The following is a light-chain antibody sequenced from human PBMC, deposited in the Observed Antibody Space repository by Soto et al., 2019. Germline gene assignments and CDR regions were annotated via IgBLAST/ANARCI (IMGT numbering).Light chain of an antibody. Sequence: SVFTQSPRTKSLSPGQRATLSCRASQSVRVNNLAWYQQKPGQAPRLLIFGASSRATGIPDRFSGSGSGTDFTLTITRLAREDFAVYYCQQYGNSPKTFGQGTKV. CDR3: QQYGNSPKT. J-gene: IGKJ1*01. CDR1: QSVRVNN. CDR2: GAS. V-gene: IGKV3-20*01.